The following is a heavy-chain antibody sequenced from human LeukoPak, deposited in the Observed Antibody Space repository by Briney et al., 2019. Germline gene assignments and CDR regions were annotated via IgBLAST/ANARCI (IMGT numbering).Heavy chain of an antibody. V-gene: IGHV1-18*01. J-gene: IGHJ4*02. D-gene: IGHD2-2*01. CDR2: ISAYNGNT. CDR3: ARGGPPAAPTPMDY. Sequence: ASVKVSCKASGYTFTSYGISWVRQAPGQGLEWMGWISAYNGNTNYAQKLQGRVTMTRDTSISTAYMELSSLRSEDTAVYYCARGGPPAAPTPMDYWGQGTLVTVSS. CDR1: GYTFTSYG.